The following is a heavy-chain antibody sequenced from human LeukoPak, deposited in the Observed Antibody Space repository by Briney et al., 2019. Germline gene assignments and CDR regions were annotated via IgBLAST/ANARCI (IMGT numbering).Heavy chain of an antibody. D-gene: IGHD3-3*01. Sequence: PGGSLRLSCAASGFTFSSYEMNWVRQAPGKGLEWVSVIYSGGSTYYADSVKGRFTISRHNSKNTLYLQMNSLRAEDTAVYYCASVPGVAAPKYYNYGMDVWGQGTTVTVSS. CDR3: ASVPGVAAPKYYNYGMDV. V-gene: IGHV3-53*04. J-gene: IGHJ6*02. CDR2: IYSGGST. CDR1: GFTFSSYE.